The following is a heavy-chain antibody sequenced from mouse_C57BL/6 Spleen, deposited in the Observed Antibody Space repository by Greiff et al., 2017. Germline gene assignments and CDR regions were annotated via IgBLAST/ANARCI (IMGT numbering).Heavy chain of an antibody. J-gene: IGHJ3*01. CDR1: GFSITSGYI. CDR3: AKDGGYYPFAY. Sequence: EVKLLESGPGLVKPSQSLSLSCSVSGFSITSGYIRYCIRQLPGNKLECMCYISNDGSNNSYPSHKNRITITHDTSKNQFFLKLKSVTTEDTATYCCAKDGGYYPFAYWGQGTLVTVSA. CDR2: ISNDGSN. D-gene: IGHD2-1*01. V-gene: IGHV3-6*01.